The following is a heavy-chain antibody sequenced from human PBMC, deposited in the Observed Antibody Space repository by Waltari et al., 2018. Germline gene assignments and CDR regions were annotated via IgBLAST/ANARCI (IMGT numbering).Heavy chain of an antibody. J-gene: IGHJ3*02. CDR3: SHRRKNFDFLSEDAGDAFDI. CDR2: IYWNDET. Sequence: QITLKESGPTLVKPTQTLTLTCTFAGFSLNSRGVGVGWFRRPPGKALEWLALIYWNDETHYHPSLETRLTLAEDSSNNQVVLTMTNVDPVDTATYYCSHRRKNFDFLSEDAGDAFDIWGQGTMVTVSS. D-gene: IGHD3-3*01. CDR1: GFSLNSRGVG. V-gene: IGHV2-5*01.